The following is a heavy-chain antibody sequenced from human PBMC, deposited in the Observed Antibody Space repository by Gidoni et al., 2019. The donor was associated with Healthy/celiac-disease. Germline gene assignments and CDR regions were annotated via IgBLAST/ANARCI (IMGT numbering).Heavy chain of an antibody. CDR1: GFSLRTSGFG. CDR3: ARHRTYYDFWSGYSSSEN. V-gene: IGHV2-5*02. Sequence: QITFKESGPTLVKPTQTLTLTCTFSGFSLRTSGFGVGWIRQPPGPALEWLALIYWDDDKRYSPSLKSRLTITKDTSKNQVVLTMTNMDPVDTATYYCARHRTYYDFWSGYSSSENWGQGTLVTVSS. CDR2: IYWDDDK. J-gene: IGHJ4*02. D-gene: IGHD3-3*01.